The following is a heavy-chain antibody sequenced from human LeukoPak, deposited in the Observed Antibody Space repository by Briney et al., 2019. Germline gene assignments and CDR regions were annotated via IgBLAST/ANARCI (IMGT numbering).Heavy chain of an antibody. J-gene: IGHJ5*02. V-gene: IGHV4-4*02. D-gene: IGHD3-16*02. Sequence: SETLSLTCSVSIGSISSRKWWSWVRQSPVKGLEWIGEIYLYGTTNYNPSLKSRVTISVDKSKNQFSLKLSSVTAADTAVYYCARVISKSGKLRLGELSPWGQGTLVTVSS. CDR3: ARVISKSGKLRLGELSP. CDR2: IYLYGTT. CDR1: IGSISSRKW.